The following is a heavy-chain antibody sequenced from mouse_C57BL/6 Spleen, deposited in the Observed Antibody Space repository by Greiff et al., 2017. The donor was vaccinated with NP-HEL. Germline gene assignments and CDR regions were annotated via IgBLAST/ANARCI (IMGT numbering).Heavy chain of an antibody. Sequence: ESGAELVRPGASVTLSCKASGYTFTDYEMHWVKQTPVHGLEWIGAIDPETGGTAYNQKFKGKAILTADKSSSTAYMELRSLTSEDSAVYYCTRWDGYFDYWGQGTTLTVSS. CDR1: GYTFTDYE. CDR3: TRWDGYFDY. D-gene: IGHD2-3*01. V-gene: IGHV1-15*01. CDR2: IDPETGGT. J-gene: IGHJ2*01.